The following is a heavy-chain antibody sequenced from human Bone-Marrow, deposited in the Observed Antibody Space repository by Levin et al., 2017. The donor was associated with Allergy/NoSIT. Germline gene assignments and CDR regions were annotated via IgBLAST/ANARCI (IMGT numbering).Heavy chain of an antibody. D-gene: IGHD2-8*01. CDR1: GFTFKNFN. CDR2: IWYDASNQ. V-gene: IGHV3-33*01. CDR3: ARGSDCGGSTCTSDALNL. J-gene: IGHJ3*01. Sequence: GESLKISCGASGFTFKNFNMHWVRQAPGKGLEWVAVIWYDASNQYYAESVKGRFTISRDNSKNRLYLHMKSLRVDDTALYYCARGSDCGGSTCTSDALNLWGQGTMVTVSS.